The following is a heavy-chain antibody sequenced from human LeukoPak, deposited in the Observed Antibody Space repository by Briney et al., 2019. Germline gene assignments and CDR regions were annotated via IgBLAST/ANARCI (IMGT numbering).Heavy chain of an antibody. Sequence: ASVKVSCKASGYSFINHGISWVRQAPGQGLEWLGWISGYNTNPKYEQRLLGRVTMTTDTSTSTAYMELRSLRSDDTAVYYCARDNVHYDSSGYFDAFDIWGQGTMVTVSS. CDR1: GYSFINHG. CDR3: ARDNVHYDSSGYFDAFDI. J-gene: IGHJ3*02. D-gene: IGHD3-22*01. CDR2: ISGYNTNP. V-gene: IGHV1-18*01.